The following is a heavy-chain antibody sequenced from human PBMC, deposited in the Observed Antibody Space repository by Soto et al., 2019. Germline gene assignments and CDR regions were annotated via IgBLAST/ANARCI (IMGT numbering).Heavy chain of an antibody. J-gene: IGHJ5*02. CDR3: ARVTPLFTLFGVDSGYWFDP. CDR1: GFTFSSYA. CDR2: ISGSGGST. V-gene: IGHV3-23*01. Sequence: EVQLLESGGGLVQPGGSLRLSCAASGFTFSSYAMSWVRQAPGKGLEWVSAISGSGGSTYYADSVKGRFTISRDNSKNSLSLQMNSLRAEDTAVYYCARVTPLFTLFGVDSGYWFDPWGQGTLVTVSS. D-gene: IGHD3-3*01.